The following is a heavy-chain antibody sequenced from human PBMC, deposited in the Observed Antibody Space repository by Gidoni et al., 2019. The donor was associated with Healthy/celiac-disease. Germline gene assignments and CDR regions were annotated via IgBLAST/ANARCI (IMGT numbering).Heavy chain of an antibody. J-gene: IGHJ6*02. D-gene: IGHD3-16*01. CDR2: IYYRGST. V-gene: IGHV4-31*03. Sequence: QVQLQESGPGLVKPSQTLSLTCTVSGGSISSGGYYWSWIRQHPGKGLEWIGYIYYRGSTYYNPSLKSRVTISVVTSKNKFSLKLSSVTAADTAVYYCARAPGWGGYYYYYGMDVWGQGTTVTVSS. CDR1: GGSISSGGYY. CDR3: ARAPGWGGYYYYYGMDV.